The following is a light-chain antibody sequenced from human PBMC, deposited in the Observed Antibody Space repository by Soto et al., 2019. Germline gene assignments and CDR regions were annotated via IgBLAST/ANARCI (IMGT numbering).Light chain of an antibody. CDR2: DES. V-gene: IGKV3-11*01. Sequence: EIVLTQSPATLSLSPGERATLSCRASQSVYSYLAWYQQKPGQAPRLLIYDESKRATGIPASFSGSGSGTDFNLNISSLEPEDFAVYYCQQRSNWPPTWTFGEGPKVEIK. CDR3: QQRSNWPPTWT. J-gene: IGKJ1*01. CDR1: QSVYSY.